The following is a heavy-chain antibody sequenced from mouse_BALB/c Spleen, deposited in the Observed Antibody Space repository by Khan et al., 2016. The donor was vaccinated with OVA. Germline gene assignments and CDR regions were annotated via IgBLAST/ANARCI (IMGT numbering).Heavy chain of an antibody. V-gene: IGHV2-9*02. CDR1: GFSLTSYG. D-gene: IGHD2-3*01. Sequence: QVQLKQSGPGLVAPSQSLSITCTVSGFSLTSYGIHWVRQPPGKGLEWLGVIRAGGSTNYNSALMSRLSISKDNSKSQVFLKMNRRQTDDTAMYYGAMCDGYYEDAMYYWGQGTSVTVSS. CDR2: IRAGGST. J-gene: IGHJ4*01. CDR3: AMCDGYYEDAMYY.